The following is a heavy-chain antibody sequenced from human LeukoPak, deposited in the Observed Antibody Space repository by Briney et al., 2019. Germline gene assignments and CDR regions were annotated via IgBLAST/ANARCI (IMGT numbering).Heavy chain of an antibody. Sequence: ASVTVSCTASGYTFTGYYMYWVRQAPGQGLEWMGWINHNSGGTNYAQKLQGRVTMTRERSISTAYMGVSRLRADDTAVYNCAIFVTVVTPGFAYWGQGTLVTVSS. CDR1: GYTFTGYY. CDR3: AIFVTVVTPGFAY. CDR2: INHNSGGT. V-gene: IGHV1-2*02. D-gene: IGHD4-23*01. J-gene: IGHJ4*02.